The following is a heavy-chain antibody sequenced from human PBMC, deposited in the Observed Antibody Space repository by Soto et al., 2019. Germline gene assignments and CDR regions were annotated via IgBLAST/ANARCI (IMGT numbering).Heavy chain of an antibody. CDR2: IIPIFGTA. CDR3: ARSITGTVSYYYGMDV. J-gene: IGHJ6*02. D-gene: IGHD1-20*01. CDR1: GGTFSSYA. Sequence: QVQLVQSGAEVKKHGSSVKVSCKASGGTFSSYAISWVRQAPGQGLEWMGGIIPIFGTANYAQKFQGRVTITADESTSTAYMELSSLRSEDTAVYYCARSITGTVSYYYGMDVWGQGTTVTVSS. V-gene: IGHV1-69*12.